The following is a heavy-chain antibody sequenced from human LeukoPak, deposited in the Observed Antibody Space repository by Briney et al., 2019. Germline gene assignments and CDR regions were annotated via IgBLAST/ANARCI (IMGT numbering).Heavy chain of an antibody. CDR1: GFTFSSYS. D-gene: IGHD3-10*01. CDR3: ARGGEEDTVADVLLWFGELPPLYYYYYGMDV. J-gene: IGHJ6*02. CDR2: ISSSSSYI. Sequence: GGSLRLSCAASGFTFSSYSMSWVRQAPGKGLEWVSSISSSSSYIYYADSVKGRFTISRDNAKNSLYLQMNSLRAEDTAVYYCARGGEEDTVADVLLWFGELPPLYYYYYGMDVWGQGTTVTVFS. V-gene: IGHV3-21*01.